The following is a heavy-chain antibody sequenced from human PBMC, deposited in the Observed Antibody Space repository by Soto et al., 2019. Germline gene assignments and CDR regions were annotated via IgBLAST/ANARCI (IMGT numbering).Heavy chain of an antibody. CDR1: GDSISRGYY. Sequence: SETLSLTCAVSGDSISRGYYWAWIRQPPGKGLEYIGSMYHSGTTYSTPPLMRRVTISVDPSKNQFSLNLRSVTAADSAVYYCARTDNVGYYQHFGQGPLVTVSS. D-gene: IGHD3-3*01. CDR3: ARTDNVGYYQH. J-gene: IGHJ1*01. V-gene: IGHV4-38-2*01. CDR2: MYHSGTT.